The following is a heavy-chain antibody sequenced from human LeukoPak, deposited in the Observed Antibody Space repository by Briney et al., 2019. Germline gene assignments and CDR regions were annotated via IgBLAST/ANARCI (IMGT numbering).Heavy chain of an antibody. D-gene: IGHD2-2*01. CDR2: INPNSGGT. V-gene: IGHV1-2*02. Sequence: ASVKVSCKASGYTFTSYDINWVRQATGQGLEWMGWINPNSGGTNYAQKFQDRVTMTRDTSISTAYMELSRLRSDDTAVYYCARDIREGYCSSTSCCPNWFDPWGQGTLVTVSS. CDR3: ARDIREGYCSSTSCCPNWFDP. CDR1: GYTFTSYD. J-gene: IGHJ5*02.